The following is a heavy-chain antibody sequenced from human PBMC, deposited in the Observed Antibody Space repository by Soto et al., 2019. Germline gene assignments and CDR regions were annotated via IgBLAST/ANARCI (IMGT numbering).Heavy chain of an antibody. CDR3: ARDPGQDEAMDY. Sequence: QVQVVESGGGVVQPGRSLRLSCVASGFTFSNFGMHWVRQAPGKGLEWVAVIWHDGKNKYYADSAEGRFTVSRDHSQHTLYLQMDSLTAEDTAVYYCARDPGQDEAMDYWGQGTLVTVSS. CDR2: IWHDGKNK. V-gene: IGHV3-33*01. J-gene: IGHJ4*02. CDR1: GFTFSNFG.